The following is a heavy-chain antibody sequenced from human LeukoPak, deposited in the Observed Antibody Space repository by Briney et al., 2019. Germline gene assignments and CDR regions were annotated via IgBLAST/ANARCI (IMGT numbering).Heavy chain of an antibody. CDR1: GGSISSYY. V-gene: IGHV4-4*07. D-gene: IGHD3-3*01. CDR2: IYTSGST. J-gene: IGHJ4*02. CDR3: ARGEEDFWSGYYLFAY. Sequence: SETLSLTCTASGGSISSYYWSWVRQPAGKGLEWIGPIYTSGSTNYTPSLKSRVTMSVATSKNQFYMKLSSVTAEDTAVYYCARGEEDFWSGYYLFAYWGQGTLVTVSS.